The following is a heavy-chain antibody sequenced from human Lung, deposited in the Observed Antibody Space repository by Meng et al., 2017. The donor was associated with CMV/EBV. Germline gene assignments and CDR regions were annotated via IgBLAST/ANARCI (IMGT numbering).Heavy chain of an antibody. J-gene: IGHJ6*02. Sequence: SLKISCTASGFTFGDYTLSWVRQAPGKGLEWVGFIRSKAFGGATEYGASVKGRFTISRDDSKGIAYLQMNSLKTEDTAVYYCTRDKTIVTSWMSNNYYGIDVWGQGXTVTVSS. CDR1: GFTFGDYT. V-gene: IGHV3-49*04. CDR2: IRSKAFGGAT. CDR3: TRDKTIVTSWMSNNYYGIDV. D-gene: IGHD4-17*01.